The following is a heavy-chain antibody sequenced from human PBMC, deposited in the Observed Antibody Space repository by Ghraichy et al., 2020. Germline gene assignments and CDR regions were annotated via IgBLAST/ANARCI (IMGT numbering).Heavy chain of an antibody. Sequence: SETLSLTCTVSGGSVSSSSYYWGWIRQPPGKGLEWIGNIYYSGSTYYNPSLKSRVTISLDTSKNQFSLKLSSVTAADTAVYYCARRPNSGSYSFDYWAQGTLVTVSS. D-gene: IGHD1-26*01. CDR3: ARRPNSGSYSFDY. CDR2: IYYSGST. V-gene: IGHV4-39*01. CDR1: GGSVSSSSYY. J-gene: IGHJ4*02.